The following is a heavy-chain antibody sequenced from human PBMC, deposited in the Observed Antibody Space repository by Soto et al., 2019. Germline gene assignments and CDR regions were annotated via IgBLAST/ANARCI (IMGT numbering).Heavy chain of an antibody. CDR3: AKEGDYIWGSYPLLFDY. CDR1: GFTFSSYA. CDR2: ISGSGGST. J-gene: IGHJ4*02. D-gene: IGHD3-16*02. Sequence: GGSLRLSCAASGFTFSSYAMSWVRQAPGKGLEWVSAISGSGGSTYYADSVKGRFTISRDNSKNTLYLQMNSLRAEDTAVYYCAKEGDYIWGSYPLLFDYWGQGTLVTVSS. V-gene: IGHV3-23*01.